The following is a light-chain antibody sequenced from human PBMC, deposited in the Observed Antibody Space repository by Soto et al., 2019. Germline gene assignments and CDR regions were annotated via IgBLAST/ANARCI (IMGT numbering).Light chain of an antibody. CDR3: QQYNQWPNT. CDR2: GAS. CDR1: QSLSSN. Sequence: DIEMTQSPGTLSVSPGESATLSCRASQSLSSNLAWYQQKPGQAPRLLFSGASTRATDIPARFSGSGSGTEFTLTINNVQSEDFAIYYCQQYNQWPNTFGQGTRLEIK. V-gene: IGKV3-15*01. J-gene: IGKJ5*01.